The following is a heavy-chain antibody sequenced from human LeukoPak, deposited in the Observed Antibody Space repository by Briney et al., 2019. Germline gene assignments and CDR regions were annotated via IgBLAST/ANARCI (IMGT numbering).Heavy chain of an antibody. D-gene: IGHD4-17*01. Sequence: KPGGSLRLSCAASGFTFSSFAMRWVRQAPGKGLEWVSTISGSGGSTNYADSVKGRFTFSRDNSKNTLSLQMNSLRAEDTAVYYCAKDLPDYGDYIEGYWGQGTLVTVSS. CDR1: GFTFSSFA. CDR2: ISGSGGST. CDR3: AKDLPDYGDYIEGY. V-gene: IGHV3-23*01. J-gene: IGHJ4*02.